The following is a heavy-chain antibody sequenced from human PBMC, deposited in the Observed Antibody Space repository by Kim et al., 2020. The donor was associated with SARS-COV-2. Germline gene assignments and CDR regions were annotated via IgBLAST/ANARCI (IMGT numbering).Heavy chain of an antibody. CDR3: AKDVWDYSGMDV. CDR2: ISHDGTSS. D-gene: IGHD1-26*01. CDR1: GFSFSCCA. V-gene: IGHV3-23*01. J-gene: IGHJ6*02. Sequence: LSLTCVASGFSFSCCAMTWVRQVPGKGPEWVSSISHDGTSSHYANSVRGRFTISRDDSKNTLYLQLNSLRGEDTALYYCAKDVWDYSGMDVWGQGTT.